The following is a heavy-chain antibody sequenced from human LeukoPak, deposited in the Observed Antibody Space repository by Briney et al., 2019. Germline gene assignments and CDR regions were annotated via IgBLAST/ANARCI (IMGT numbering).Heavy chain of an antibody. CDR2: IYYSGST. D-gene: IGHD3-10*01. Sequence: PSETLSLTCTVSGGSISSYYWSWIRQPPGKGLEWIGYIYYSGSTNYNPSLKSRVTISVDTSKNQFSLKLSSVTAADTAVYYCARGYYYGSGSYPWFDPWGQGILVTVSS. CDR1: GGSISSYY. CDR3: ARGYYYGSGSYPWFDP. J-gene: IGHJ5*02. V-gene: IGHV4-59*08.